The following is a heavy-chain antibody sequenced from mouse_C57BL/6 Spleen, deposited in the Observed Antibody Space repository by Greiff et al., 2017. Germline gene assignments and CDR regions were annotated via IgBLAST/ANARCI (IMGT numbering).Heavy chain of an antibody. D-gene: IGHD1-1*01. V-gene: IGHV1-82*01. Sequence: QVQLKQSGPELVKPGASVTISCKASGYAFSSSWMNWVKPRPGKGLEWIGRIYPGDGDTNYNGKFKGKATLTADKSSSTAYMQLSSLTSEDSAVYFCAREDGSSSFAYWGQGTLVTVSA. J-gene: IGHJ3*01. CDR1: GYAFSSSW. CDR3: AREDGSSSFAY. CDR2: IYPGDGDT.